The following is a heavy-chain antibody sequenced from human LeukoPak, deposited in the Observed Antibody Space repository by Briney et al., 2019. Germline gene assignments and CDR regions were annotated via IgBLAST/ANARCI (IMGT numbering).Heavy chain of an antibody. J-gene: IGHJ3*02. Sequence: GGSLRLSCAASGFTFSTYAMHWVRQAPGKGLEWVAVISYDGSNKYYADSVKGRFTISRDNSKNTLDVQMNSLRGEDTAVYYCASLLSGYYYGAFDIWGQGSMVTVSS. D-gene: IGHD3-22*01. CDR2: ISYDGSNK. CDR1: GFTFSTYA. V-gene: IGHV3-30-3*01. CDR3: ASLLSGYYYGAFDI.